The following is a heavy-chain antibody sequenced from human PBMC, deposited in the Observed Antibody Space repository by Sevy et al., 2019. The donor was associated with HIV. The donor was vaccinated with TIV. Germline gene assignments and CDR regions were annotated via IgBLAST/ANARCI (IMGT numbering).Heavy chain of an antibody. CDR2: ISPYNDNI. CDR1: GYMFSDYG. D-gene: IGHD3-3*01. CDR3: AIDFSRITIFGVASGGMDV. Sequence: ASVKVSCKASGYMFSDYGVSWVRQAPGQGLEWMGWISPYNDNINYAQRFQGRVTMTTDTSTSTAYMELRSLRSDDTAVYYCAIDFSRITIFGVASGGMDVWGQGTTVTV. V-gene: IGHV1-18*01. J-gene: IGHJ6*01.